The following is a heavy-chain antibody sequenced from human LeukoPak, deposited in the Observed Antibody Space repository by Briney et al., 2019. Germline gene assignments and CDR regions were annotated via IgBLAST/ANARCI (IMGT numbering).Heavy chain of an antibody. CDR2: ISAYNGNT. V-gene: IGHV1-18*01. J-gene: IGHJ5*02. Sequence: ASVKVSCMASGYTFTSYGISWVRQAPGQGLEWMGWISAYNGNTNYAQKLQGRVTMTTDTSTSTAYMELRSLRSDDTAVYYCAGEPGYSSSWYDNWFDPWGQGTLVTVSS. CDR3: AGEPGYSSSWYDNWFDP. D-gene: IGHD6-13*01. CDR1: GYTFTSYG.